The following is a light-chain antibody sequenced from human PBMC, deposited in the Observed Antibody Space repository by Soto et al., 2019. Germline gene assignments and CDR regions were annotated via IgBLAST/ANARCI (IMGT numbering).Light chain of an antibody. Sequence: EIVWTQSPGTLSLSPGERATLSCRASQSVSNNYLAWYQQKPGQAPRLLIYETSSRATGIPDRFSGSGSQTDFTLTISRLEPEDFAVYYCQQYGTSPRTFGQGTKV. J-gene: IGKJ1*01. CDR2: ETS. CDR1: QSVSNNY. CDR3: QQYGTSPRT. V-gene: IGKV3-20*01.